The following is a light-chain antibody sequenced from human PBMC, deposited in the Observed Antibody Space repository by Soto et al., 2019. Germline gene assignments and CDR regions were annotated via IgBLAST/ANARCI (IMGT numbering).Light chain of an antibody. V-gene: IGLV2-14*01. CDR1: SSDVGGYNY. CDR2: DVS. J-gene: IGLJ2*01. CDR3: SSYTSRSTLV. Sequence: QSVLTQPASVSGSPGQWITISCTGTSSDVGGYNYVSWYQQHPGKAPKLMIYDVSNRPSGVSNRFSGSKSGNTASLTISGLQAEDEADYYCSSYTSRSTLVFGGGTQLTVL.